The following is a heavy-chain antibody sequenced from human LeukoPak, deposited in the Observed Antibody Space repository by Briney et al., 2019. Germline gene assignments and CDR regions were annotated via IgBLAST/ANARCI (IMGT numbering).Heavy chain of an antibody. V-gene: IGHV3-48*01. Sequence: GGSLRLSCAASGFTFSSYSMNWVRQAPGKGLEWVSYISSSSSTIYYANSMKGRFTISRDNAKNSLYLQMNSLRAEDTAVYYCARKYSGSGSYYATDYWGQGTLVTVSS. J-gene: IGHJ4*02. CDR3: ARKYSGSGSYYATDY. D-gene: IGHD3-10*01. CDR1: GFTFSSYS. CDR2: ISSSSSTI.